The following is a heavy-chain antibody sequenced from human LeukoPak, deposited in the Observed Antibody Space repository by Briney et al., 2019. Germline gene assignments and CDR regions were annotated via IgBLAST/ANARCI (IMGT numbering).Heavy chain of an antibody. CDR3: ARTIRGY. Sequence: PGGSLRLSCAASGFTFSNYWMSWVRQAPGKGLEWVANIKEDGSEKYYVDSVKGRFTISRDNAKNSLYLQMNSVRAEDTAVYYCARTIRGYWGQGTLVTVSS. CDR1: GFTFSNYW. J-gene: IGHJ4*02. V-gene: IGHV3-7*01. CDR2: IKEDGSEK. D-gene: IGHD3-10*01.